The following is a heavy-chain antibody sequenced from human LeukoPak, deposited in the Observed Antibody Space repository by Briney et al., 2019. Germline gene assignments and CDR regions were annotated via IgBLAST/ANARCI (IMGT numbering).Heavy chain of an antibody. Sequence: SETLSLTCAVYGGSFSGYYWSWIRQPPGKGLEWIGEINHSGSTNYNPSLKSRVTISVDTSKNQFSLKLTSVTAADTAVYYCARPGTAMTYYYYYGMDVWGQGTTVTVSS. CDR1: GGSFSGYY. J-gene: IGHJ6*02. D-gene: IGHD2-2*01. CDR2: INHSGST. CDR3: ARPGTAMTYYYYYGMDV. V-gene: IGHV4-34*01.